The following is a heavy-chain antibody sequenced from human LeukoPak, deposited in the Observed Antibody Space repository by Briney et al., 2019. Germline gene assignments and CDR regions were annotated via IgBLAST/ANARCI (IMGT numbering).Heavy chain of an antibody. CDR3: ARDLGEGYCSSTSRFNAFDI. Sequence: ASVKVSCKASGGTFSSYAISWVRQAPGQGLEWMGGIIPIFGTANYAQKFQGRVTVTADESTSTAYMELSSLRSEDTAVYYCARDLGEGYCSSTSRFNAFDIWGQGTMVTVSS. J-gene: IGHJ3*02. D-gene: IGHD2-2*01. CDR1: GGTFSSYA. CDR2: IIPIFGTA. V-gene: IGHV1-69*13.